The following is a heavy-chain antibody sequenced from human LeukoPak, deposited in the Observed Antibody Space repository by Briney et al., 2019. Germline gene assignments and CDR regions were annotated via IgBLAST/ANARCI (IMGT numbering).Heavy chain of an antibody. D-gene: IGHD3-22*01. V-gene: IGHV1-46*01. CDR1: GYTFTSNY. J-gene: IGHJ5*02. Sequence: ASVKVSCKASGYTFTSNYTHWVRQDPGQGLDWMGIINPSGGSTSYAQKFQGRVTMTRDTSTSTVYMELSSLRSEDTAVYYCARSLDRSGYYAPWGQGTLVTVSS. CDR3: ARSLDRSGYYAP. CDR2: INPSGGST.